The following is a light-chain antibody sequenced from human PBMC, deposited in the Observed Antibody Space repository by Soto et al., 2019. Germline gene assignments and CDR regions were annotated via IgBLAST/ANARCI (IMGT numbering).Light chain of an antibody. CDR3: SSYTTSGTLL. Sequence: QSALTQPASVSGSPGQSISLSCTGTSNDVGGYNYVSWYQQHPGKAPKLMIYGVSNRPSGISTRFSGSKSGNTASLTISGLQTEDEADYYCSSYTTSGTLLFGGGTKVTVL. V-gene: IGLV2-14*03. CDR2: GVS. CDR1: SNDVGGYNY. J-gene: IGLJ2*01.